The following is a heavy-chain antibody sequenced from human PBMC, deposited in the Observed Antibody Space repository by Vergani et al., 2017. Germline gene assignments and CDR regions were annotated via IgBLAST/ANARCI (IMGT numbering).Heavy chain of an antibody. V-gene: IGHV3-30*18. Sequence: QVQLVESGGGVVQPGRSLRLSCAASGFTFSSYGMPWVRQAPGKGLEWEAVISYDGSNKYYADSVKGRFTISRDNSKNTLYLQMNSLRAEDTAVYYCAKDRGRYGDYDRYFDYWGQGTLVTVSS. CDR1: GFTFSSYG. CDR3: AKDRGRYGDYDRYFDY. D-gene: IGHD4-17*01. CDR2: ISYDGSNK. J-gene: IGHJ4*02.